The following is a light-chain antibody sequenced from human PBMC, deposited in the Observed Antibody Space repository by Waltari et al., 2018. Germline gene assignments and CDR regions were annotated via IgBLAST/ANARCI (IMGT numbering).Light chain of an antibody. Sequence: DIQMTQSPSSLSASVGDSVTIACRASQRISSYLNWYQQKPGQAPKLLIYAASSLESGVPSRCSGSGFGTDFTLTINSLQPEDFAVYYCQQTYSNFRTFGQGTKVDVK. CDR3: QQTYSNFRT. J-gene: IGKJ1*01. CDR1: QRISSY. V-gene: IGKV1-39*01. CDR2: AAS.